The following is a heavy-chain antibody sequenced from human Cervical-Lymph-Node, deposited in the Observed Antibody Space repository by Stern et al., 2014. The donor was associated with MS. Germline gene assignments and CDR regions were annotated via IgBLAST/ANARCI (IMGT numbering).Heavy chain of an antibody. Sequence: VQLGQSGSEVKKPGASVKVSCKASGDTFASYPIHWLRQAPGQGFVWMGIVNPTDGRTTYAQTFKGRVTLTRDTSTRTVYMELSSLRTEDTAMYFCANPLPYANWGQGTRVTVSS. J-gene: IGHJ1*01. V-gene: IGHV1-46*03. CDR2: VNPTDGRT. CDR3: ANPLPYAN. CDR1: GDTFASYP. D-gene: IGHD4-17*01.